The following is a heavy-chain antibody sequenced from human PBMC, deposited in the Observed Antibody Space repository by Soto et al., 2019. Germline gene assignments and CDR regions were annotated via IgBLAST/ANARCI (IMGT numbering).Heavy chain of an antibody. Sequence: TSETLSLTCAVYGGSFSGYYWSWIRQPPGKGLEWIGEINHSGSTNYNPSLKSRVTISVDTSKNQFSLKLSSVTAADTAVYYCAGRFLEWSGRDVRAKRTTVTVSS. D-gene: IGHD3-3*01. J-gene: IGHJ6*04. CDR2: INHSGST. V-gene: IGHV4-34*01. CDR3: AGRFLEWSGRDV. CDR1: GGSFSGYY.